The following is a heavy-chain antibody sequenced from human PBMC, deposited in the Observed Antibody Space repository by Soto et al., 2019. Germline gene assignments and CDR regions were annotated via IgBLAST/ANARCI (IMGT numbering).Heavy chain of an antibody. CDR3: TRAGAATCTSTSCIAYSPDV. CDR2: VNNDGSIT. V-gene: IGHV3-74*01. CDR1: GFTFSSHW. Sequence: GGSLRLSCAASGFTFSSHWVHWVRQAPGKGLVWVSRVNNDGSITNYADSVRGRFSISRDNAKNTLYLQMSSLRAEDTAVYYCTRAGAATCTSTSCIAYSPDVWGKGTTVTVSS. D-gene: IGHD2-2*01. J-gene: IGHJ6*04.